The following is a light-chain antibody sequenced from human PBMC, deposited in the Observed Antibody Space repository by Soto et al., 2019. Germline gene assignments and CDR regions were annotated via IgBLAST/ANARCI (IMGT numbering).Light chain of an antibody. J-gene: IGKJ1*01. CDR1: QSIISW. V-gene: IGKV1-5*03. Sequence: DIQMTQSPSTLSASVGDRVIITCRARQSIISWLAWYQQKPGKAPNLLIYKASTLKSGIPSWVRGSGSGTEFTLTSSSLQPDDFTTYDCQQYDTDSLTFGQGTKVEIK. CDR3: QQYDTDSLT. CDR2: KAS.